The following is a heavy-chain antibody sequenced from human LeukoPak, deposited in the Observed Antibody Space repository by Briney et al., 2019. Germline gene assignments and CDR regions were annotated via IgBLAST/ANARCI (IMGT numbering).Heavy chain of an antibody. J-gene: IGHJ4*02. CDR3: ARDQDDYVWGSYRTYDY. V-gene: IGHV4-39*07. CDR2: IYCSGST. D-gene: IGHD3-16*02. Sequence: PSETLSLTCTVSGGSISSSSYYWGWIRQPPGKGLEWIGSIYCSGSTYYNPSLKSRVTISVDTSKNQFSLKLSSVTAADTAVYYCARDQDDYVWGSYRTYDYRGQGTLVTVSS. CDR1: GGSISSSSYY.